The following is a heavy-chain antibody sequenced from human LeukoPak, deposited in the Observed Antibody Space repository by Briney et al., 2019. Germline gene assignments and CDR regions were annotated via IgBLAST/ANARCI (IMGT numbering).Heavy chain of an antibody. CDR2: IYYSGST. CDR3: ARQASSFDY. J-gene: IGHJ4*02. V-gene: IGHV4-39*01. CDR1: GGSISSSSYY. Sequence: SETLSLTCTVSGGSISSSSYYWGWIRQPPGKGLEWIGSIYYSGSTYYNPSLKSRVTISVDTSKNQFSLKLSSVTAADTAVFYCARQASSFDYWGQGTLVTVSS. D-gene: IGHD6-6*01.